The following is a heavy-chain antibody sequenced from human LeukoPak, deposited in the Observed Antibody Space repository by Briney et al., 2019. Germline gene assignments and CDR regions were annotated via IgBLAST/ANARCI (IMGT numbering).Heavy chain of an antibody. V-gene: IGHV3-48*01. D-gene: IGHD4-17*01. CDR1: GFTFSSYS. Sequence: GGSLRLSCAASGFTFSSYSMNWVRQAPGKGLQWVSYITGSSTTIYYADSVKGRFTISRDNAKNSLFLQMNSLRAEDTAVYYCARAYGNAFDIWGQGTMVTVSS. CDR3: ARAYGNAFDI. CDR2: ITGSSTTI. J-gene: IGHJ3*02.